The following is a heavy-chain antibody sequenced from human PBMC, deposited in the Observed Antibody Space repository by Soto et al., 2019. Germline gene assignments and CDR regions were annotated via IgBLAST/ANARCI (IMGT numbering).Heavy chain of an antibody. Sequence: SETLSLTCTVSGGSISSSSYYWGWIRQPPGKGLEWIGSIYYSGSTYYNPSLKSRVTISVDTSKNQFSLKLSSVTAADTAVYYCARHDDFGSSEDNWFDPWGQGTLVTSPQ. CDR1: GGSISSSSYY. V-gene: IGHV4-39*01. CDR2: IYYSGST. J-gene: IGHJ5*02. D-gene: IGHD3-10*01. CDR3: ARHDDFGSSEDNWFDP.